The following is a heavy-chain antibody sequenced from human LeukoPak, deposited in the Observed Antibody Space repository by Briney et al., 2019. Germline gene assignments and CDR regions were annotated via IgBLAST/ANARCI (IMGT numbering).Heavy chain of an antibody. D-gene: IGHD2-2*01. CDR1: GGPVNSNTYY. J-gene: IGHJ3*01. V-gene: IGHV4-39*01. Sequence: SETLSLTCSVSGGPVNSNTYYWGWIRQPPGKGLEWIGSIYYRGTTYYNPSLKSRVTMSVDTSKNHFSLNLRSVTAADTAVYYCARQCPSYAPDSFDFWGQRTMVTVSS. CDR2: IYYRGTT. CDR3: ARQCPSYAPDSFDF.